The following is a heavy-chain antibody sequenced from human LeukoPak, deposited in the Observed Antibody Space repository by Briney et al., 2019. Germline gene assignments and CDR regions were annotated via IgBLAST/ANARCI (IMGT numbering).Heavy chain of an antibody. CDR3: ARGGLIREVILGNWFDP. V-gene: IGHV4-31*03. D-gene: IGHD3-10*01. Sequence: SQTLSLTCTVSGGSISSGGYYWSWIRQHPGKGLEWIGYIYYSGSTYYNPSLKSRVTISLDTSKNQFSLKLSSVTAADPAVYYCARGGLIREVILGNWFDPWGQGTLVTVST. CDR2: IYYSGST. CDR1: GGSISSGGYY. J-gene: IGHJ5*02.